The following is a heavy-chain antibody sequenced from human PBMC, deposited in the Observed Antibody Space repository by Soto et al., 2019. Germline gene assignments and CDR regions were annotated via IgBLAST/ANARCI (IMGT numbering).Heavy chain of an antibody. CDR1: GFTFSDYY. J-gene: IGHJ3*02. D-gene: IGHD2-15*01. CDR2: ISDSGTTM. V-gene: IGHV3-11*01. Sequence: QVQLVESGGRLVKPGGSLRVSCAASGFTFSDYYMSWIRQAPGKGLEWVSYISDSGTTMYYADSVRGRFTISRDNAKGSLYLQMNSLRADDTAVYFCARDSCSGARCYEDAFDIWGQGTMVTVSS. CDR3: ARDSCSGARCYEDAFDI.